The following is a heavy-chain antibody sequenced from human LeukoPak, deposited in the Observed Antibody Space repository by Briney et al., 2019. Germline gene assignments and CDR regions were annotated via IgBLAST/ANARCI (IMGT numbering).Heavy chain of an antibody. CDR2: IYYSGST. J-gene: IGHJ4*02. D-gene: IGHD5-18*01. V-gene: IGHV4-39*07. Sequence: KSSETLSLTCTVSGGSISSSSYYWGWIRQPPGKGLEWIGSIYYSGSTYYNPSLKSRVTISVDTSKNQFSLKLSSVTAADTAVYYCARVGYSYGALFDYWGQGTLVTVSS. CDR3: ARVGYSYGALFDY. CDR1: GGSISSSSYY.